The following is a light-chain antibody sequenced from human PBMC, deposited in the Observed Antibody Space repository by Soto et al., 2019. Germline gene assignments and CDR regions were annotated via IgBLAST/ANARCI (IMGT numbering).Light chain of an antibody. Sequence: QSVLTQSPSASASLGASVKLTCTLSSGHKKYAIAWHQQQPQKGPRYLMNVSSDGSHSKGDGIPDRFSGSSSGTERYLIISSLQSEDEADYYCQTWGTGFRVFGGGTKLTVL. V-gene: IGLV4-69*01. J-gene: IGLJ3*02. CDR2: VSSDGSH. CDR3: QTWGTGFRV. CDR1: SGHKKYA.